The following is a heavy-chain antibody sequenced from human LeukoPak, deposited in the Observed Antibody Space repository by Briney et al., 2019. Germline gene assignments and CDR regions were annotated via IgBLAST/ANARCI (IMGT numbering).Heavy chain of an antibody. CDR2: ISSDGGST. V-gene: IGHV3-64*01. D-gene: IGHD3-10*01. Sequence: PGGSLRLSCVASGFTFRSDVLHWVRQAPGKGLEYVSAISSDGGSTFYANSVKGRFTISRDNAKNSLNLQMNSLRAEDTAVYYCALSPSNYYGSGTPEFDPWGQGTLVTVSS. CDR3: ALSPSNYYGSGTPEFDP. CDR1: GFTFRSDV. J-gene: IGHJ5*02.